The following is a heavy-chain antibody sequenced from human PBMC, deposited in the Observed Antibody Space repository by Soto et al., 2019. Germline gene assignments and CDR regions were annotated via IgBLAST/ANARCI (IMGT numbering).Heavy chain of an antibody. V-gene: IGHV3-53*01. D-gene: IGHD5-12*01. CDR2: IYRGGST. J-gene: IGHJ4*02. CDR1: GFTVSSNY. CDR3: ARGVGGYEHLWYFDY. Sequence: EVQLVESGGGLIQPGGSLRLSCAASGFTVSSNYMSWVRQAPGKGLKWVSVIYRGGSTYYADSVKGRFTISRDNSKNTLYLQMNSLRAEDTAVYYCARGVGGYEHLWYFDYWGQGTLVTVSS.